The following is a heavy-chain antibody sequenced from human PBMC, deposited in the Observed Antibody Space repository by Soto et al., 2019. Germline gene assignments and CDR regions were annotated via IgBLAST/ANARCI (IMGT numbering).Heavy chain of an antibody. CDR2: INPSGGST. J-gene: IGHJ6*02. Sequence: GASVKVSCKASGYTFTSYYMHWVRQAPGQGLEWMGIINPSGGSTSYAQKFQGRVTMTRDTSTSTVYMELSSPRSEDTAVYYCASSTQRDCGMDVWGQGTTVTVSS. CDR1: GYTFTSYY. V-gene: IGHV1-46*01. CDR3: ASSTQRDCGMDV.